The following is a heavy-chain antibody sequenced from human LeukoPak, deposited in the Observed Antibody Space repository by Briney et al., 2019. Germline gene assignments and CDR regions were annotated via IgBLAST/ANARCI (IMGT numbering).Heavy chain of an antibody. Sequence: KPSETLSLTCTVSGGTISSSSYYWGWIRQPPGKGLEWIGSIYYSGSTYYNPSLKSRVTISVDTSKNQFSLKLSSVTAADTAVYYCARRVAAPVRVYFYYMDVWGKGTTVTVSS. CDR3: ARRVAAPVRVYFYYMDV. CDR1: GGTISSSSYY. V-gene: IGHV4-39*07. CDR2: IYYSGST. D-gene: IGHD6-6*01. J-gene: IGHJ6*03.